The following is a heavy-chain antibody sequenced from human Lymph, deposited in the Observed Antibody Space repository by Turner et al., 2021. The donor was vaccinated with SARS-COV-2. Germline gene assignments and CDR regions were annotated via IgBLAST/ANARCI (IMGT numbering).Heavy chain of an antibody. D-gene: IGHD3-10*01. J-gene: IGHJ4*02. CDR3: ARSRDLQSMVRGVDPFDY. V-gene: IGHV1-2*02. CDR1: GYTLTGYY. CDR2: IHPNSGGT. Sequence: QVQLVQSGAEVKKPAASVKVPCKASGYTLTGYYMHWVRQAPGQGLEWMGWIHPNSGGTNYAQKFQGRVTMTRDTSISTAYMDLSRLRSDDTAMYYCARSRDLQSMVRGVDPFDYWGQGTLVTVSS.